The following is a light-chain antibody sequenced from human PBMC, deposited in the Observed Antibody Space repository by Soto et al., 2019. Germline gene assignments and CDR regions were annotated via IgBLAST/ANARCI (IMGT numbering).Light chain of an antibody. Sequence: DIQLTQSPSFLSASVGDRVTISCRASQDVSRILAWYQQKPGKAPNLLIYAASTLQSGVPSRFSGSGSGTEFTLTISSLQPEDFATYYCQQLNSYGFTFGPGTKVDIK. CDR2: AAS. CDR3: QQLNSYGFT. J-gene: IGKJ3*01. V-gene: IGKV1-9*01. CDR1: QDVSRI.